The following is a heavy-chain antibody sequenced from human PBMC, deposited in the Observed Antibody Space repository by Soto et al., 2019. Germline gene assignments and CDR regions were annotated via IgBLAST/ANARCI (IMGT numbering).Heavy chain of an antibody. V-gene: IGHV3-7*01. CDR2: INQDGSDK. CDR3: ARGGRLGAAAY. Sequence: EVQLVESGGGLVQPGGSLRLSCAASGFAFSTYWMTWVRQAPGRGLEWVANINQDGSDKYHVDAVKGRFTISRDNAKNALDLQMDSLRAEDTAVDYWARGGRLGAAAYWGQGALVTVSS. J-gene: IGHJ4*02. CDR1: GFAFSTYW. D-gene: IGHD2-15*01.